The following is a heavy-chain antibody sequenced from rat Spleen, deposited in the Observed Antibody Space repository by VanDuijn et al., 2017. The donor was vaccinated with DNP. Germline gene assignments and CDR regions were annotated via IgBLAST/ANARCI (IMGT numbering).Heavy chain of an antibody. CDR2: ISYDGSKT. Sequence: EVQLVESGGSPVQPGRSLKLSCATSGFTFSDYNMAWIRQAPKKGLEWVASISYDGSKTYYRESVKGRFTISRDDAKSTLYLQMDSLRSEDTAAYYCAGGGPEYWGQGVMVTVSS. CDR1: GFTFSDYN. CDR3: AGGGPEY. J-gene: IGHJ2*01. V-gene: IGHV5-7*01.